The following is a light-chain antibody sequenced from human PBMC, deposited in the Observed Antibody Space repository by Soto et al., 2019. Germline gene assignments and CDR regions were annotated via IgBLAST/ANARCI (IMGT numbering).Light chain of an antibody. CDR3: QQYYSYPSIT. J-gene: IGKJ5*01. CDR1: QGISSY. CDR2: AAS. Sequence: AIRVTQSPSSLSASTGDRVTITCRASQGISSYLAWYQQKPGKAPKLLIYAASTLQSGVPSRFSGSGSGTDFTLTISCLQSEDFATYYCQQYYSYPSITFGQGTRLEI. V-gene: IGKV1-8*01.